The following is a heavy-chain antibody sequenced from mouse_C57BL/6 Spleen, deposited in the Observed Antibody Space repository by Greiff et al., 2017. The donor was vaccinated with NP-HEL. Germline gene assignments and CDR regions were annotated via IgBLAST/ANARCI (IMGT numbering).Heavy chain of an antibody. V-gene: IGHV1-80*01. Sequence: QVQLKESGAELVKPGASVKISCKASGYAFSSYWMNWVKQRPGKGLEWIGQIYPGDGDTNYNGKFKGKATLTADKSSSTAYMQLSSLTSEDSAVYFCARSHSNRFAYWGQGTLVTVSA. CDR3: ARSHSNRFAY. CDR1: GYAFSSYW. CDR2: IYPGDGDT. J-gene: IGHJ3*01. D-gene: IGHD2-5*01.